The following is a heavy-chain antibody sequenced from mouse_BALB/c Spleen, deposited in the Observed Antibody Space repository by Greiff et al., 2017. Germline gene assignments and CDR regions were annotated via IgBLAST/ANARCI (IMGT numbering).Heavy chain of an antibody. J-gene: IGHJ3*01. CDR3: ARQGGLRQPFAY. Sequence: EVQGVESGGDLVKPGGSLKLSCAASGFTFSSYGMSWVRQTPDKRLEWVATISSGGSYTYYPDSVKGRFTISRDNAKNTLYLQMSSLKSEDTAMYYCARQGGLRQPFAYWGQGTLVTVSA. V-gene: IGHV5-6*01. CDR1: GFTFSSYG. CDR2: ISSGGSYT. D-gene: IGHD2-4*01.